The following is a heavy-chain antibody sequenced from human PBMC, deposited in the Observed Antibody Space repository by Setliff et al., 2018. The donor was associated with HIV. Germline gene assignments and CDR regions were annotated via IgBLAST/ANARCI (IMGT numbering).Heavy chain of an antibody. J-gene: IGHJ6*02. Sequence: SETLSLTCTVSGYSISSGYYWGWIRQHPGKGLEWIGSIYHSGSTYYNPSLKSRVTISVDTSKNQFSLKLSSVTAADTAVYYCARAMRGVVVTNMYYYYGMDVWGQGTTVTVSS. CDR3: ARAMRGVVVTNMYYYYGMDV. V-gene: IGHV4-38-2*02. D-gene: IGHD2-21*02. CDR2: IYHSGST. CDR1: GYSISSGYY.